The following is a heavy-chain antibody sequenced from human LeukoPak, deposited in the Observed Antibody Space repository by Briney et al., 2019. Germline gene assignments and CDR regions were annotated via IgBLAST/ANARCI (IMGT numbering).Heavy chain of an antibody. D-gene: IGHD6-13*01. Sequence: PGGSLRLSCAASGFTFSSYSMNWVRQAPGKGLEWVSFISSSSSYIYYADSVKGRFTISRDNAKNSLYLQMNSLRAEDTAVYYCARAPGYRSFLDYWGQGTLVTVSS. CDR2: ISSSSSYI. CDR1: GFTFSSYS. J-gene: IGHJ4*02. CDR3: ARAPGYRSFLDY. V-gene: IGHV3-21*01.